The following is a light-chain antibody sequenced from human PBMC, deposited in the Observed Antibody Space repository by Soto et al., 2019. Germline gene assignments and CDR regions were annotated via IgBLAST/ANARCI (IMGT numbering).Light chain of an antibody. J-gene: IGKJ1*01. Sequence: DIQMTQSPSSLSASIGDRVTITCRASQGISTYLGWYQQKPGKVPKSLIYSASNLKSGVPSRFNASGSGTEFTLTITDMQPDDFATYYCQQYYRYPWMFGQGTKVEIK. CDR3: QQYYRYPWM. V-gene: IGKV1-16*01. CDR2: SAS. CDR1: QGISTY.